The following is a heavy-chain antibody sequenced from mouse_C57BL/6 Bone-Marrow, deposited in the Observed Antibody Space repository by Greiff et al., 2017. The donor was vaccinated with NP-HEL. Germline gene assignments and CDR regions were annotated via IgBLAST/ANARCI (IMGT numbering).Heavy chain of an antibody. Sequence: VKLMESGPELVKPGASVKISCKASGYAFSSSWMNWVKQRPGKGLEWIGRIYPGDGDTNYNGKFKGKATLTADKSSSTAYMQLSSLTSEDSAVYFCAKGGAVYWGQGTTLTVSS. J-gene: IGHJ2*01. V-gene: IGHV1-82*01. CDR1: GYAFSSSW. CDR2: IYPGDGDT. CDR3: AKGGAVY.